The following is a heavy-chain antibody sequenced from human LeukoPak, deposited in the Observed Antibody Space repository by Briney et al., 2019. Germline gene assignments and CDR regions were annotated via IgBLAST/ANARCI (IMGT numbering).Heavy chain of an antibody. Sequence: ASVKVSCKASGCTFTSYYMHWVRQAPGQGLEWMGIINPSGGSTSYAQKFQGRVTMTRDTSTSTVYMELSSLRSEDTAVYYCARSNNWNYEENWFDPWGQGTLVTVSS. J-gene: IGHJ5*02. D-gene: IGHD1-7*01. V-gene: IGHV1-46*01. CDR1: GCTFTSYY. CDR3: ARSNNWNYEENWFDP. CDR2: INPSGGST.